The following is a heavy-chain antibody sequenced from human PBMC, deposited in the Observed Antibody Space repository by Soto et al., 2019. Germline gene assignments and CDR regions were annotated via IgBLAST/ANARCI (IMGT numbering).Heavy chain of an antibody. J-gene: IGHJ6*02. CDR3: AKALSITFYYGMDV. CDR2: ISYDGSNK. Sequence: QVQLVESGGGVVQPGRSLRLSCAASGFTFSSYGMHWVRQAPGKGLEWVAGISYDGSNKYYADSVKGRFTISRDNSKNTLYLQMNSLRAEDTAVYYCAKALSITFYYGMDVWGQGTTVTVSS. V-gene: IGHV3-30*18. D-gene: IGHD3-16*01. CDR1: GFTFSSYG.